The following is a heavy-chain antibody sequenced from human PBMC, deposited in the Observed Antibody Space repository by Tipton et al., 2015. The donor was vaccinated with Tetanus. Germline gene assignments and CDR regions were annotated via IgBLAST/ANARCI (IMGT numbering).Heavy chain of an antibody. J-gene: IGHJ4*02. V-gene: IGHV4-59*12. CDR1: GGSISSYY. CDR2: IHYTGGT. CDR3: ARGLDQYKSGNY. Sequence: TLSLTCTISGGSISSYYCNWIRQSPGKGLEWIGYIHYTGGTNYNPSLKSRVTISVDTSENQLSLKLRSVTAADTALYYCARGLDQYKSGNYWGQGTLVTVSS. D-gene: IGHD1-1*01.